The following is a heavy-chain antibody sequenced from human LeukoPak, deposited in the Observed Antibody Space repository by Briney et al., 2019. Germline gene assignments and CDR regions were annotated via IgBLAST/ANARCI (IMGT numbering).Heavy chain of an antibody. V-gene: IGHV4-34*01. J-gene: IGHJ5*02. CDR3: ARGAGNTKVRGGTRRSWFDP. CDR1: GGSFSGYY. Sequence: SETLSLTCAVYGGSFSGYYWSWIRQPPGKGLEWIGEINHSGSTNYNPSLKSRVTISVDTSKNQFSLKLSSVTAADTAVYYCARGAGNTKVRGGTRRSWFDPWGQGTLVTGSS. CDR2: INHSGST. D-gene: IGHD3-10*01.